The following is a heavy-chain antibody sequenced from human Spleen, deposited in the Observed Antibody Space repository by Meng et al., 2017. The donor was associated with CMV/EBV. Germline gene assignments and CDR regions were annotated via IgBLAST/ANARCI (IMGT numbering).Heavy chain of an antibody. Sequence: MAPGYPFTGYSMLWFRQAPGQGLEWMGWVNPNSGGTNYAQNFQGRVTMTRDTSINTVYMELSSLRSDDTAVYYCARAGVGAASAFDYWGQGTLVTVSS. CDR3: ARAGVGAASAFDY. D-gene: IGHD1-26*01. CDR2: VNPNSGGT. V-gene: IGHV1-2*02. CDR1: GYPFTGYS. J-gene: IGHJ4*02.